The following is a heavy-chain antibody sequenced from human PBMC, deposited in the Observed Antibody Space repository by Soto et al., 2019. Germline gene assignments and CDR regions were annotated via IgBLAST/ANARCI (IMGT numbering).Heavy chain of an antibody. CDR3: ARGMPDSGSYFFDY. CDR1: EFTFSDYA. J-gene: IGHJ4*02. CDR2: ITSSSGYI. D-gene: IGHD1-26*01. Sequence: GSLTLSCAASEFTFSDYAMNWVRQAPGKVLEWVSSITSSSGYIYYADSVKGRFTISRDNPKNSLYLQMNGLRAEDTAVYYCARGMPDSGSYFFDYWGQGTLVTVSS. V-gene: IGHV3-21*01.